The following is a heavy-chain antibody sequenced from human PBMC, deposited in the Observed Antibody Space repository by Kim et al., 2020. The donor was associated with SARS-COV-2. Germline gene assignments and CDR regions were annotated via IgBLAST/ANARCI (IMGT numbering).Heavy chain of an antibody. D-gene: IGHD3-10*01. J-gene: IGHJ5*02. CDR3: ARGMHGSGSYYIVSWFDP. Sequence: SVKVSCKASGGTFSSYAISWVRQAPGQGLEWMGRIIPILGIANYAQKFQGRVTITADKSTSTAYMELSSLRSEDTAVYYFARGMHGSGSYYIVSWFDPW. CDR1: GGTFSSYA. CDR2: IIPILGIA. V-gene: IGHV1-69*04.